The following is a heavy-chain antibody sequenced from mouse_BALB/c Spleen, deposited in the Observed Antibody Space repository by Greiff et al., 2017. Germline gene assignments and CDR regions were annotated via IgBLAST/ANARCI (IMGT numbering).Heavy chain of an antibody. CDR2: IWSGGST. D-gene: IGHD1-1*01. Sequence: QVQLKQSGPGLVQPSQSLSITCTVSGFSLTSYGVHWVRQSPGKGLEWLGVIWSGGSTDYNAAFISRLSISKDNSKSQVFFKMNSLQANDTAIYYCARRGYGSSLSYWYFDVWGAGTTVTVSS. CDR1: GFSLTSYG. V-gene: IGHV2-2*02. CDR3: ARRGYGSSLSYWYFDV. J-gene: IGHJ1*01.